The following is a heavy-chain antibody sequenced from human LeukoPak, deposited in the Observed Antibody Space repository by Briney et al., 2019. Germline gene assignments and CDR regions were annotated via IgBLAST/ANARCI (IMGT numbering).Heavy chain of an antibody. CDR2: IRYDGSSK. CDR3: ARDQVAGRSPNYYYYMDV. J-gene: IGHJ6*03. V-gene: IGHV3-30*02. D-gene: IGHD2-15*01. CDR1: GFTFSTYG. Sequence: GGSLRLSCAASGFTFSTYGMHWVRQAPGKGLEWVAFIRYDGSSKYYADSVKGRFTISRDNSKNTLYLQMNSLRAEDTAVYYCARDQVAGRSPNYYYYMDVWGKGTTVTVSS.